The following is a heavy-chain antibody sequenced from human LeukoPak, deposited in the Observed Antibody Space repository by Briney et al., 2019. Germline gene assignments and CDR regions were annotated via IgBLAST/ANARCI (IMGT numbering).Heavy chain of an antibody. CDR2: ISGGGGST. V-gene: IGHV3-23*01. CDR3: AKVRDSATVTGRFDN. Sequence: GGPLRLSCAASGFTFSNYALSWVRQAPGKGLEWVSGISGGGGSTYYADSVKGRFTISRDKSKNTLYLQMDSLRAEDTAVYYCAKVRDSATVTGRFDNWGQGTMVTVSS. D-gene: IGHD4-17*01. J-gene: IGHJ5*02. CDR1: GFTFSNYA.